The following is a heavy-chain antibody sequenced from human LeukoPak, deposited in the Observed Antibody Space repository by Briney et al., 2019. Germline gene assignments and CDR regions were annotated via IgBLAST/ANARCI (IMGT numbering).Heavy chain of an antibody. Sequence: SETLSLTCAVYGGSFSGYYWSWIRQPPGKGLEWIGEINHSGSTNYNPSLKSRVTISVDTSKNQFSLKLSSVTAADTAVYYCARARRVQLWLGSYWFDPWGQGTLVTVSS. V-gene: IGHV4-34*01. CDR2: INHSGST. D-gene: IGHD5-18*01. J-gene: IGHJ5*02. CDR3: ARARRVQLWLGSYWFDP. CDR1: GGSFSGYY.